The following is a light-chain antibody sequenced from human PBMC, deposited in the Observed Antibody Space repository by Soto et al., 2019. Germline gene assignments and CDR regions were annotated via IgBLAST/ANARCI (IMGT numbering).Light chain of an antibody. J-gene: IGKJ4*01. Sequence: EVVMTQSPATVSVSPGDRTSLSCRASQRVGTNLGWYQQKPGQAPRLLISKTSTRATGVPARFSGIGSGTELTLNMSSLQSEEIAVYYCQQYDNWPLTFGGGTKVDIK. V-gene: IGKV3-15*01. CDR3: QQYDNWPLT. CDR2: KTS. CDR1: QRVGTN.